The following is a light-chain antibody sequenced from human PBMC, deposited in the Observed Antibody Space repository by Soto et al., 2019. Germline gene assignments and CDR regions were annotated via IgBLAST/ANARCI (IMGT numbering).Light chain of an antibody. Sequence: EIVLTQSPATLSLSPGERATLSCRASQSVSRYLAWYQQKPGQAPRLLIYDASNRATGIPARFSGSGSGTDVTLTISSLEPEDFAVYYCQQRSNWITFGQGTRLEIK. CDR3: QQRSNWIT. CDR2: DAS. J-gene: IGKJ5*01. CDR1: QSVSRY. V-gene: IGKV3-11*01.